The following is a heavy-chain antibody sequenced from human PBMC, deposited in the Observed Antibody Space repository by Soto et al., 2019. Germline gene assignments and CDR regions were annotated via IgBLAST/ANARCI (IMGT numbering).Heavy chain of an antibody. CDR2: ISATDGST. D-gene: IGHD3-3*01. J-gene: IGHJ4*02. V-gene: IGHV3-23*01. CDR3: AKDQGDPYGFWSDNPGGHFDH. Sequence: GGSLRLSCAASGFTFSSYAMNWVRQAPGKGLEWVSGISATDGSTDYADSVKGRFTISRDNSENTVFLQMNSLRADDTAIYYCAKDQGDPYGFWSDNPGGHFDHWGQGTLVTVSS. CDR1: GFTFSSYA.